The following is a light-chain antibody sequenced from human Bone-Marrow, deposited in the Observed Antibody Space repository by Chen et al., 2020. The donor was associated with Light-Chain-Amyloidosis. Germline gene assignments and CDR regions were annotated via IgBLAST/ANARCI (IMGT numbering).Light chain of an antibody. CDR3: QVWDRSSDRPV. V-gene: IGLV3-21*02. CDR1: NIGSTR. CDR2: DDS. Sequence: SYVLTQPSSVSVAPGQTATIACGGNNIGSTRVHWYQQTPGQAPLLVVYDDSARPSGIPVRLSGSNSGNTATLTISRVEAGDEADYYCQVWDRSSDRPVFGGGTKLTVL. J-gene: IGLJ3*02.